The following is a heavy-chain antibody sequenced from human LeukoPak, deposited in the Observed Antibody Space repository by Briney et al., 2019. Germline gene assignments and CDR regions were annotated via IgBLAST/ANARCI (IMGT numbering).Heavy chain of an antibody. Sequence: GGSLGLSCAASGFTFSSYWMHWVRQAPGKGLVWVSRINSDGSSTSYADSVKGRFTISRDNAKNTLYLQMNSLRAEDTAVYYCARVPGVRGPLNNWGQGTLVTVSS. V-gene: IGHV3-74*01. CDR1: GFTFSSYW. CDR2: INSDGSST. CDR3: ARVPGVRGPLNN. D-gene: IGHD3-10*01. J-gene: IGHJ4*02.